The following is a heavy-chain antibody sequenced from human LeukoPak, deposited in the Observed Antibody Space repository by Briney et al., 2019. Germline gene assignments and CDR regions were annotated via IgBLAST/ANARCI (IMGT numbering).Heavy chain of an antibody. Sequence: PGGSLRLSCAASGFTFTTYSMSWVRQAPGKELESVSAIRGSGGSTYYADSVKGRFTISRDDSKSTLYLQMNSLRAEDTAVYHCVTFYYDSSGSYVHYWGQGTLVTVSS. CDR2: IRGSGGST. V-gene: IGHV3-23*01. CDR1: GFTFTTYS. D-gene: IGHD3-22*01. CDR3: VTFYYDSSGSYVHY. J-gene: IGHJ4*02.